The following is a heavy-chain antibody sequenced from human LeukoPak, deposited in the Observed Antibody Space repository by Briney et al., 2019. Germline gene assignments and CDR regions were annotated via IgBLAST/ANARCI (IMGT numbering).Heavy chain of an antibody. D-gene: IGHD4/OR15-4a*01. CDR3: ARRPGEYGGNDFDY. CDR2: IYYIGST. J-gene: IGHJ4*02. V-gene: IGHV4-39*01. Sequence: SETLSLTCTVSGGSISSGSYYWGWIRQPPGTGLEWIGTIYYIGSTYYNPSLKSRVTISVDTSKNQFSLKLGSVTAADTAVYYCARRPGEYGGNDFDYWGQGTLVTVSS. CDR1: GGSISSGSYY.